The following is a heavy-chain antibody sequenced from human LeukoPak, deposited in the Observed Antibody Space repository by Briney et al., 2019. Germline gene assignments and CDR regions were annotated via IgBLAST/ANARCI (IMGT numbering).Heavy chain of an antibody. CDR1: GYSFTSYW. D-gene: IGHD3-10*01. J-gene: IGHJ4*02. CDR2: IYPGDSDT. Sequence: GESLKISCKGSGYSFTSYWIGWVRQMPGKGLEWMGIIYPGDSDTRYSPSFQGQVTISADKSISTAYLQWSSLKASDTAMYYCARLQMVRGVITNFDYWGQGTLVTVSS. V-gene: IGHV5-51*01. CDR3: ARLQMVRGVITNFDY.